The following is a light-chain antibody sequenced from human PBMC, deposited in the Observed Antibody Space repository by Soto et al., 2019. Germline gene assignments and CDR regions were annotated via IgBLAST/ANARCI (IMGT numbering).Light chain of an antibody. V-gene: IGKV1-39*01. CDR2: AAS. CDR1: QSISSY. J-gene: IGKJ1*01. CDR3: QHSYSTLWT. Sequence: DSQMTQSPSSLSASVGDRVTITCRASQSISSYLNWYQQKPGKAPTLLIYAASSLQSGVPSRFSGSGSGTDFTLTISSLQPEDFATYYCQHSYSTLWTFGQGTKVEIK.